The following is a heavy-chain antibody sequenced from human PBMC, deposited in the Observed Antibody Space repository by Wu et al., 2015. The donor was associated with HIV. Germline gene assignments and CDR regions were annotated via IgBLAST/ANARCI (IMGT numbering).Heavy chain of an antibody. D-gene: IGHD4-11*01. J-gene: IGHJ4*02. Sequence: QVRLVQSGPEVKKPGASVRVSCGTSGYTFANFYTHWLRQAPGQGLEWMAWINPSGGSTIYSENFEGRVTVTRDTSMKTVYMELDSLRSGDTAVYYCARDATPITTEFDYWGQGTLITVSS. CDR3: ARDATPITTEFDY. CDR2: INPSGGST. V-gene: IGHV1-2*02. CDR1: GYTFANFY.